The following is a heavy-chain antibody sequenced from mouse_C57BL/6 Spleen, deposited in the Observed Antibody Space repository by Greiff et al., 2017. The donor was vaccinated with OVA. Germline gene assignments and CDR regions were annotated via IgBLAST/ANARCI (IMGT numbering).Heavy chain of an antibody. CDR1: GYTFTSYW. CDR3: SRGRGTAGFAY. CDR2: IDPSDSYT. V-gene: IGHV1-69*01. J-gene: IGHJ3*01. D-gene: IGHD2-14*01. Sequence: LQQPGAELVMPGASVKLSCKASGYTFTSYWMHWVKQRPGQGLEWIGEIDPSDSYTNYNQKFKGKSTLTVDKSSSTAYMQLSSLTSEDSAVYYCSRGRGTAGFAYWGQGTLVTVSA.